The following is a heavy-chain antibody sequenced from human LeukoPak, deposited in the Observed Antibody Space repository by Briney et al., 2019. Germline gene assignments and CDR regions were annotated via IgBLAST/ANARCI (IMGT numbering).Heavy chain of an antibody. CDR1: GGXFSGYY. CDR2: INHSGST. D-gene: IGHD2-2*01. CDR3: ARGLSRSFAFDI. V-gene: IGHV4-34*01. J-gene: IGHJ3*02. Sequence: SETLSLTCAVYGGXFSGYYCSWIRQPPGKGLEWIGEINHSGSTNYNPSLKSRVTISVDKSKNQFSLKLSSVTAADTAVYYCARGLSRSFAFDIWGQGTMVTVSS.